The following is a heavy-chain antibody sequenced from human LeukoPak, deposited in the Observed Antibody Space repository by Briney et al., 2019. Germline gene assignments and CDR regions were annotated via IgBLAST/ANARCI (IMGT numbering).Heavy chain of an antibody. Sequence: GGSLRLSCAASGFTFSSYGMHWVRQAPGKGLEWVAVISYDGSNKYYADSVKGRFTISRDNSKNTLYLQMDSLRAEDTAVYYCAKAGNYSDYAYYFDYWGQGTLVTVSS. CDR3: AKAGNYSDYAYYFDY. CDR2: ISYDGSNK. D-gene: IGHD4-11*01. CDR1: GFTFSSYG. V-gene: IGHV3-30*18. J-gene: IGHJ4*02.